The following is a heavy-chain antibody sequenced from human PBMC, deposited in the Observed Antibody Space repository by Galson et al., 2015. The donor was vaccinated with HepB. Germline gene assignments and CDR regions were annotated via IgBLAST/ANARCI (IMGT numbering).Heavy chain of an antibody. CDR1: GFTFSSYA. D-gene: IGHD6-19*01. V-gene: IGHV3-23*01. J-gene: IGHJ4*02. CDR2: ISGSGGST. CDR3: AKGSEQWLVGINDY. Sequence: SLRLSCAASGFTFSSYAMSWVRQAPGKGLEWVSAISGSGGSTYYADSVKGRFTISRDNSKNTLYLQMNSLRAEDTAVYYCAKGSEQWLVGINDYWGQGTLVTVSS.